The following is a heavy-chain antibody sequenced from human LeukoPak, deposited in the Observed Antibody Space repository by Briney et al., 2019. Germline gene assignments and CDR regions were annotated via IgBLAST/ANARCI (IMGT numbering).Heavy chain of an antibody. CDR3: ARRFDL. J-gene: IGHJ2*01. CDR1: GFTLSSYQ. Sequence: PGGSLRLSCAASGFTLSSYQMNWVRQAPGKGLEWVSSISSSGTTMYYPDSVKGRFTISRDSAKNSLYLQMTSLRAEDTAVYYCARRFDLWGRGTLVTVSS. CDR2: ISSSGTTM. V-gene: IGHV3-48*03.